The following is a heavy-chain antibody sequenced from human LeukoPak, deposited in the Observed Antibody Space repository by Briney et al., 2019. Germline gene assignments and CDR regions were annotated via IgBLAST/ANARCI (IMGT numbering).Heavy chain of an antibody. J-gene: IGHJ4*02. CDR3: ASSYDFWSGYFDY. CDR2: INHSGST. Sequence: PSETLSLTCAVYGGSFSGYYWSWIRQPPGKGLEWIGEINHSGSTNYNPSLKSRVTISVDTSKNQFSLKLSSVTAADTAVYYCASSYDFWSGYFDYWGQGTLVTVSS. CDR1: GGSFSGYY. D-gene: IGHD3-3*01. V-gene: IGHV4-34*01.